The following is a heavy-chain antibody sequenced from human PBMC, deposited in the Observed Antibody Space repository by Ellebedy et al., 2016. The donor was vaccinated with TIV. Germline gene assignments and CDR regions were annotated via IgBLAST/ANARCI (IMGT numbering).Heavy chain of an antibody. CDR3: TRPAVGHTTGCCRYYFDY. D-gene: IGHD2-15*01. CDR2: ISGGGGSR. V-gene: IGHV3-23*01. J-gene: IGHJ4*02. CDR1: GLTLSSYA. Sequence: GESPKISCAASGLTLSSYAMSWVRQAPGKGLEWVSGISGGGGSRLYADSVKGRFTISRDNFENTVYLQMNSLRAEDTAVYFCTRPAVGHTTGCCRYYFDYWGLGTLVTVSS.